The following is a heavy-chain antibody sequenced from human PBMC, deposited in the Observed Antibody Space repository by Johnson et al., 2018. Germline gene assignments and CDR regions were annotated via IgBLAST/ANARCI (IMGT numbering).Heavy chain of an antibody. D-gene: IGHD2/OR15-2a*01. J-gene: IGHJ1*01. CDR1: GFTFSHYG. CDR3: AREAEYMVEYFQD. CDR2: IWFDGTNK. V-gene: IGHV3-33*01. Sequence: VQLLESGGGVVQPGRSLRLSCAASGFTFSHYGMHWVRQAPGKGLEWLALIWFDGTNKYHADSVKGRFTISRDNSKNTLYLQMNSLRGEDTAVYYGAREAEYMVEYFQDWGQGTLVTVSS.